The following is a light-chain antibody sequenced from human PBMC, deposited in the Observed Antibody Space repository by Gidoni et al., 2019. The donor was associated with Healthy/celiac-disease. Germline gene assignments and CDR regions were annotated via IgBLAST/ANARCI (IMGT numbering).Light chain of an antibody. CDR2: ATS. CDR3: QQYNSYWT. CDR1: QSISSW. Sequence: DIHMTQSPSTLSASVGDRVTITGRASQSISSWLAWYQQQPGKAPKLLLYATSSLESGVPSRCSGSGSGTEFTLTISSLQADDFATYYCQQYNSYWTFGQGTKVEIK. V-gene: IGKV1-5*01. J-gene: IGKJ1*01.